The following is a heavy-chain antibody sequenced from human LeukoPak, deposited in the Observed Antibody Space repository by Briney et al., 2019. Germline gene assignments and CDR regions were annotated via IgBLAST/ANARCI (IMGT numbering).Heavy chain of an antibody. CDR2: IRYDGSNK. D-gene: IGHD3-10*01. J-gene: IGHJ4*02. CDR1: GFTFSSYG. CDR3: ARDVDYFGSGSYPDYFDY. V-gene: IGHV3-30*02. Sequence: GGSLRLSCAASGFTFSSYGMHWVRQAPGKGLEWVAFIRYDGSNKYYADSVKGRFTISRDNSKNTLYLQMNSLRADDTAVYYCARDVDYFGSGSYPDYFDYWGQGILVTVSS.